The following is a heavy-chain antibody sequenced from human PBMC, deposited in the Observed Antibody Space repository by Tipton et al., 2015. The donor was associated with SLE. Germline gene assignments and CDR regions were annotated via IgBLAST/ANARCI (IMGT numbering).Heavy chain of an antibody. Sequence: TLSLTCAVYGGSFSGYYWSWIRQPPGKGLEWIGEINHSGSTNYNPSLKSRVTISADTSKSQLSLTLSSVSAADTAVYYCARGVSGTVAEHWGQGTLVTVS. CDR1: GGSFSGYY. D-gene: IGHD5-12*01. J-gene: IGHJ1*01. CDR3: ARGVSGTVAEH. CDR2: INHSGST. V-gene: IGHV4-34*01.